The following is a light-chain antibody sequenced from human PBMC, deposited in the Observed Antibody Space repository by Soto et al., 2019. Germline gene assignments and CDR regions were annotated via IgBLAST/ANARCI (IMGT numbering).Light chain of an antibody. Sequence: EIVLTQSPGTLSLSPGETATLSCRASESVASNYLAWYQQKPGQAPRLLVYGASTRATGIADRFSGSGSGPDFTLSITRLQPEDCAVYFCQQYGSSPWTSGQGTKVESK. J-gene: IGKJ1*01. CDR3: QQYGSSPWT. V-gene: IGKV3-20*01. CDR2: GAS. CDR1: ESVASNY.